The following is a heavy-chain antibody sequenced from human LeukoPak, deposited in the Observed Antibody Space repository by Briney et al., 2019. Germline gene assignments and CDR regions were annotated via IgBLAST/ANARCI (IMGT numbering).Heavy chain of an antibody. V-gene: IGHV4-4*07. Sequence: SETLSLTCTVSGGSISSYYWSWIRQPAGKGLEWIGRIYTSGSTNYNPSLKSRVTISVDTSKNQFSLKLSSVTAADTAVYYCARGRGVTTVTSRFDYWGQGTLVTVSS. CDR3: ARGRGVTTVTSRFDY. J-gene: IGHJ4*02. CDR1: GGSISSYY. CDR2: IYTSGST. D-gene: IGHD4-17*01.